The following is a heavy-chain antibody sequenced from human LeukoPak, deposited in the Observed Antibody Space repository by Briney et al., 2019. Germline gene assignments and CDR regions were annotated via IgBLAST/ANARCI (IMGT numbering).Heavy chain of an antibody. CDR2: IWYDGSNK. Sequence: GGSLRLSCAASGFTFSSYGMHWVRQAPGKGLEWVAVIWYDGSNKYYADSVKGRFTISRDNSKNTLYLQMNSLRAEDTAVYYCARDHDPQYYDFWSGYPDYWGQGTLVTVSS. D-gene: IGHD3-3*01. V-gene: IGHV3-33*01. CDR1: GFTFSSYG. CDR3: ARDHDPQYYDFWSGYPDY. J-gene: IGHJ4*02.